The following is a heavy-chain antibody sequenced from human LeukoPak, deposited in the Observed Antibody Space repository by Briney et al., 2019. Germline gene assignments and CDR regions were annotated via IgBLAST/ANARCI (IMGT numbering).Heavy chain of an antibody. J-gene: IGHJ4*02. D-gene: IGHD6-19*01. CDR1: GYIFTTYY. CDR2: INPSDGST. Sequence: ASVKASCKASGYIFTTYYMHWVRQAPGQGLEWMGIINPSDGSTNYAQNFQGRVTMTRDTSTSTVYMELSSLRSEDTAIYYCARDMYTSGRGYWGQGTLVTVSS. CDR3: ARDMYTSGRGY. V-gene: IGHV1-46*01.